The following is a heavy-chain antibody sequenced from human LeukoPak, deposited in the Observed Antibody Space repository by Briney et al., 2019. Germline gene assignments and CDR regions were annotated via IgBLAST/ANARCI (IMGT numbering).Heavy chain of an antibody. V-gene: IGHV4-4*07. CDR3: ARVPNYYDSSGYYLYAFDI. J-gene: IGHJ3*02. CDR1: GGSISSYY. CDR2: IYTSGST. Sequence: SETLSLTCTVSGGSISSYYWSWIRQPAGKGLEWIGRIYTSGSTNYNPSLKSRVTISVDTSKNQFSLKLSSVTAADTAVYYCARVPNYYDSSGYYLYAFDIWGQGTMVTVSS. D-gene: IGHD3-22*01.